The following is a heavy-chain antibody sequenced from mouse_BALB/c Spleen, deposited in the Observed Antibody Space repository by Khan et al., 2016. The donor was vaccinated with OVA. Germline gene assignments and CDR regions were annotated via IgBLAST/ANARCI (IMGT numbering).Heavy chain of an antibody. D-gene: IGHD4-1*01. Sequence: VQLKESGPGLVKPSQSLSLTCTVTGYSITSDYAWNWIRQFPGNKLEWLGYLSYSGSTTYNPSPKSRISTTRDTSKDQFFLQLKSVTSEDTATYYCASELGRYYALDYWGQGTSVTVSS. CDR3: ASELGRYYALDY. J-gene: IGHJ4*01. CDR1: GYSITSDYA. V-gene: IGHV3-2*02. CDR2: LSYSGST.